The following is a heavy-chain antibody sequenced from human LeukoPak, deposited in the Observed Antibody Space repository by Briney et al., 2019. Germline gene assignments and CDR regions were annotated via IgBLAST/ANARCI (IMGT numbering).Heavy chain of an antibody. CDR2: IYSDNT. D-gene: IGHD1-1*01. J-gene: IGHJ4*02. CDR3: ARGTTGTTGN. Sequence: GGSLRLSCAASGFTFSSYSMNWVRQAPGKGLEWVSFIYSDNTHYSDSVKGRFTISRDNSKNTLYLQMNSLRAEDTAVYYCARGTTGTTGNWGQGTLVTVSS. V-gene: IGHV3-53*01. CDR1: GFTFSSYS.